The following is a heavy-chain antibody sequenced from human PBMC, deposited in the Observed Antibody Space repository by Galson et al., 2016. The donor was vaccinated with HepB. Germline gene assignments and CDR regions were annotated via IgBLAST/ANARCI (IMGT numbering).Heavy chain of an antibody. D-gene: IGHD3-16*01. CDR3: AKDGGGMDV. V-gene: IGHV3-23*01. CDR2: ISYSGGST. CDR1: GFNFKTYA. J-gene: IGHJ6*02. Sequence: SLRLSCAVSGFNFKTYAMSWVRQTPAKGLEWVSAISYSGGSTFYADSVKGRFTVSRDNSKNALYLHMNSLKTEETAIYYCAKDGGGMDVWGQGTTVTVSS.